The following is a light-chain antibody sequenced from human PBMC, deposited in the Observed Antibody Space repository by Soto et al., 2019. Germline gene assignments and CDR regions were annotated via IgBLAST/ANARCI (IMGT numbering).Light chain of an antibody. Sequence: EIVLTQSPGTLSLSPGERATLSCRASQSVSSSYLAWYQQKPGQAPMLLTYGTSSRATAIPDRFSGSGSGTDFTLTISRLEPEDFAVYYCQQYGSSSWTFGQGTKVDIK. CDR2: GTS. V-gene: IGKV3-20*01. CDR1: QSVSSSY. CDR3: QQYGSSSWT. J-gene: IGKJ1*01.